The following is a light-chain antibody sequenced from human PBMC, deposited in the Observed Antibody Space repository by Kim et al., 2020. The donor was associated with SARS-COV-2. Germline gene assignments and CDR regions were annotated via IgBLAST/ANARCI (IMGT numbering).Light chain of an antibody. Sequence: QTATLTCTGHSNNVGNQGATWLQQHQGHPPNLLSYRNNNRPSGISERLSASRSGNTASLTITGLQPEDEAYYYCSAWDSSLSAWVFGGGTQLTVL. CDR1: SNNVGNQG. J-gene: IGLJ3*02. CDR3: SAWDSSLSAWV. CDR2: RNN. V-gene: IGLV10-54*01.